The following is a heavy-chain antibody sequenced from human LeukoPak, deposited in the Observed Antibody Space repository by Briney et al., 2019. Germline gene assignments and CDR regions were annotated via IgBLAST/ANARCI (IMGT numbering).Heavy chain of an antibody. CDR2: IKQDGSEK. CDR1: GFSFSGYG. J-gene: IGHJ3*02. Sequence: GGSLRLSCAGSGFSFSGYGMHWVRQAPGKGLEWVANIKQDGSEKYYVDSVRGRFTISRDDAKNSVYLQMNSLRDDDTAVYYCARVHGGYSYGLSAFDIWGQGTMVTVSS. D-gene: IGHD5-18*01. CDR3: ARVHGGYSYGLSAFDI. V-gene: IGHV3-7*01.